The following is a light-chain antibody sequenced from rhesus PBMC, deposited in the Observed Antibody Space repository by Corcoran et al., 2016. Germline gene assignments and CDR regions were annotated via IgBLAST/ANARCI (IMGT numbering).Light chain of an antibody. CDR2: AAT. CDR3: QQSESYPPT. Sequence: DIQMTQSPSSLSASVGDTVTITCRASQGISSYLNWFQQKPGKAPKLLIFAATILQSGVPSRFSGSGSGTSFTLTISSLRPKDFATYYCQQSESYPPTFGQGTKVEIK. J-gene: IGKJ1*01. CDR1: QGISSY. V-gene: IGKV1-28*02.